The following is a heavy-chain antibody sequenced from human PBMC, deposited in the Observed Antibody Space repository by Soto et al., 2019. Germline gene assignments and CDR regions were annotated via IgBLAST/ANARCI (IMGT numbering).Heavy chain of an antibody. CDR3: ARDGTAAADFDY. Sequence: PGGSLRLSCAASGFTFSSYSMNWVRQAPGKGLEWVSSISSSSSYIYYADSVKGRSTISRDNAKNSLYLQMNSLRAEDTAVYYCARDGTAAADFDYWGQGTLVTVSS. CDR1: GFTFSSYS. V-gene: IGHV3-21*01. J-gene: IGHJ4*02. CDR2: ISSSSSYI. D-gene: IGHD6-13*01.